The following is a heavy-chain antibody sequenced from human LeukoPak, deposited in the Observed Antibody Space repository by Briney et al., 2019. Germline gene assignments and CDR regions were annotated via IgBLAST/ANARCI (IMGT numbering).Heavy chain of an antibody. D-gene: IGHD4/OR15-4a*01. V-gene: IGHV4-31*03. CDR1: GGSISSGGYY. CDR2: IYYSGST. CDR3: ARMGAHFSTNYDYYFDY. J-gene: IGHJ4*02. Sequence: SGTLSLTCTVSGGSISSGGYYWSWIRQHPGKGLEWIGYIYYSGSTYYNPSLKSRVTISVDTSKNQFSLRLSSVTAADTAVYYCARMGAHFSTNYDYYFDYWGQGTLVTVSS.